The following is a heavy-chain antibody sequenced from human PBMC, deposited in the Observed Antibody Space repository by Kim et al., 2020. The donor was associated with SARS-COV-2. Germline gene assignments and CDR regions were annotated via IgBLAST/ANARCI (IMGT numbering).Heavy chain of an antibody. V-gene: IGHV4-34*01. CDR2: INHSGST. CDR1: GGSFSGYY. J-gene: IGHJ6*03. Sequence: SETLSLTCAVYGGSFSGYYWSWIRQPPGKGLEWIGEINHSGSTNYNPSLKSRVTISVDTSKNQFSLKLSSVTAADTAVYYCARGLGYRRTTPTTYYYYYMDVWGKGTTVTVSS. D-gene: IGHD4-17*01. CDR3: ARGLGYRRTTPTTYYYYYMDV.